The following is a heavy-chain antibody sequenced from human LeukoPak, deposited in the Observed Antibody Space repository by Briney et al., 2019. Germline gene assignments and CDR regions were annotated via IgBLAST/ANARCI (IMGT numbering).Heavy chain of an antibody. J-gene: IGHJ4*02. CDR1: GGSISSSSYY. Sequence: SETLSLTCTVSGGSISSSSYYWGWIRQPPGKGLEWIGSIYYSGSTYYNSSLKSRVTISVDTSKNQFSLKLSSVTAADTAVYYCARDQIVGAIPLDYWGQGTLVTVSS. V-gene: IGHV4-39*02. CDR2: IYYSGST. CDR3: ARDQIVGAIPLDY. D-gene: IGHD1-26*01.